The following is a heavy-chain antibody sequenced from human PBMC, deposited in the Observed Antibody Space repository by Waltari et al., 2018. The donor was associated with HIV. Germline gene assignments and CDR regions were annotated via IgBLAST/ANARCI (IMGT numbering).Heavy chain of an antibody. J-gene: IGHJ4*02. Sequence: LVESGGGVVKTGGSIRLTCEASGFELRHYSMNWDRQSPMRGLEWVASIRRGNNEKHYLDSVRGRFAISRDISESSVYLQMESLKEDDTATYFCVRDDPGYGPIDYWGQGTLVTV. CDR1: GFELRHYS. D-gene: IGHD3-16*01. V-gene: IGHV3-21*04. CDR2: IRRGNNEK. CDR3: VRDDPGYGPIDY.